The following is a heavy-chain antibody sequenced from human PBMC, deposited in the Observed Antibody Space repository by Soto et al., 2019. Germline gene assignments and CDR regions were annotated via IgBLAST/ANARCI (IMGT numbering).Heavy chain of an antibody. J-gene: IGHJ6*02. V-gene: IGHV1-46*01. CDR3: ARDTFGYSSSWSVYYGMDV. CDR1: GYTFTSYY. Sequence: QVQLVQSGAEVKKPGASVKVSCKASGYTFTSYYMHWVRQAPGQGLEWMGIINPSGGSTSYAQKFQGRVTMTRDTSTSTVYMELSSLRSEDTAVYYCARDTFGYSSSWSVYYGMDVWGQGTTVTVSS. CDR2: INPSGGST. D-gene: IGHD6-13*01.